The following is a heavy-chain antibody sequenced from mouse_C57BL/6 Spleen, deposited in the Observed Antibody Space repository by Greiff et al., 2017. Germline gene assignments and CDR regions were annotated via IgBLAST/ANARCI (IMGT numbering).Heavy chain of an antibody. CDR3: ARVVPTTVVAQEAMDY. D-gene: IGHD1-1*01. Sequence: VMLVESGAELARPGASVKLSCKASGYTFTSYGISWVKQRTGQGLEWIGEIYPRSGNTYYNEKFKGKATLTADKSSSTAYMELRSLTSEDSAVYFCARVVPTTVVAQEAMDYWGQGTSVTVSS. J-gene: IGHJ4*01. CDR2: IYPRSGNT. V-gene: IGHV1-81*01. CDR1: GYTFTSYG.